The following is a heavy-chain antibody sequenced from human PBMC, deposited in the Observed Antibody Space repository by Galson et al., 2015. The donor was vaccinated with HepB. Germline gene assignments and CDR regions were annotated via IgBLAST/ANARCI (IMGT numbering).Heavy chain of an antibody. D-gene: IGHD6-6*01. Sequence: EILSLTCTVSGGSISSYYWSWIRQPPGKGLEWIGYISYSGITNYSPSLKSRVTISVDTSKNQFSLKLSSVTAADTAVYYCARDGGYTSSYYYHYYGLDVWGQGTTVTVSS. J-gene: IGHJ6*02. CDR1: GGSISSYY. V-gene: IGHV4-59*01. CDR3: ARDGGYTSSYYYHYYGLDV. CDR2: ISYSGIT.